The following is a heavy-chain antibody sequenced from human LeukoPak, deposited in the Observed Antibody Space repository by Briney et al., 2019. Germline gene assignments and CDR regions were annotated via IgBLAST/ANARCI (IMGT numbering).Heavy chain of an antibody. J-gene: IGHJ3*02. CDR1: GFTFSDYY. D-gene: IGHD6-19*01. CDR2: ISGSGGST. Sequence: GGSLRLSCAASGFTFSDYYMSWIRQAPGKGLEWVSAISGSGGSTYYADSVKGRFTISRDNSKNTLYLQMNSLRAEDTAVYYCAKDPSIAVAATGAFDIWGQGTMVTVSS. CDR3: AKDPSIAVAATGAFDI. V-gene: IGHV3-23*01.